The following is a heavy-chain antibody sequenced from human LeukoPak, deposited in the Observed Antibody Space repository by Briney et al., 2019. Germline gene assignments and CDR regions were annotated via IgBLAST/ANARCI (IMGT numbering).Heavy chain of an antibody. Sequence: GASVKVSCKASGYTFTSYDISWVRQATGQGLEWMGWMNPNSGNTGYAQKFQGRVTMTRNTSISTAYMELSSLRSEDTAVYYCARAGPQTYYDFWSGYYQSYYYGMDVWGQGTTVTVSS. D-gene: IGHD3-3*01. CDR3: ARAGPQTYYDFWSGYYQSYYYGMDV. J-gene: IGHJ6*02. V-gene: IGHV1-8*01. CDR1: GYTFTSYD. CDR2: MNPNSGNT.